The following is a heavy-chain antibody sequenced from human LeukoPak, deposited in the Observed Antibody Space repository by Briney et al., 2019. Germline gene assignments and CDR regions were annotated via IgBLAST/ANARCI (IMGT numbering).Heavy chain of an antibody. D-gene: IGHD2-2*01. V-gene: IGHV1-69*06. CDR1: GGTFSSYA. CDR2: IIPIFGTA. Sequence: SVKVSCKASGGTFSSYAISWVRQAPGQGLEWMGGIIPIFGTANYAQKFQGRVTITADKSTSTAYMELSSLRSEDTAVYYCARGGEDCSSTSCYSDYFDYWGQGTLVTVSS. J-gene: IGHJ4*02. CDR3: ARGGEDCSSTSCYSDYFDY.